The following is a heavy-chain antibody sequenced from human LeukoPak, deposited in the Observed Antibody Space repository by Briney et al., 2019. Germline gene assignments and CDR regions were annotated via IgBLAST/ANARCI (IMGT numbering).Heavy chain of an antibody. Sequence: PSETLSLTCTVSGGSVISDSHYWSWIRQPPGKGLERIGYIYYSGTTNYNPSLKSRVTKSLGPSKNRFSLKLTSVATADTAVYYCSRDFRGYSTDYACDIWPQGTMHSVSS. V-gene: IGHV4-61*01. CDR2: IYYSGTT. CDR1: GGSVISDSHY. D-gene: IGHD2-8*02. J-gene: IGHJ3*02. CDR3: SRDFRGYSTDYACDI.